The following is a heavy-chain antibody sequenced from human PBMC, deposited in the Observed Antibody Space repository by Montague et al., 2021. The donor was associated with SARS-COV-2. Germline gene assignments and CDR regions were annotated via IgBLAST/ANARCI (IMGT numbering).Heavy chain of an antibody. CDR3: ARNASRGITIFAVVTASYYFDY. D-gene: IGHD3-3*01. CDR2: IYYSGST. Sequence: SETLSLTCTVSGGSISSSSYYWGWIRQPPGKGLEWIGSIYYSGSTYYNPSLKSRVTISVDTSKNQFSLKLSSVTAADTAVYYCARNASRGITIFAVVTASYYFDYWGQGTLVTVSS. V-gene: IGHV4-39*01. CDR1: GGSISSSSYY. J-gene: IGHJ4*02.